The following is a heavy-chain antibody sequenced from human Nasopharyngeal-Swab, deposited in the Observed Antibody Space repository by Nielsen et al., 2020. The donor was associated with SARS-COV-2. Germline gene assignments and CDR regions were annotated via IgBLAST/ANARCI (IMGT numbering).Heavy chain of an antibody. Sequence: WIRQPPGKGLEWVSVIYSGGSTYYADSVKGRFTISRDNSKNTLYLQMNSLRGEDTAVYYCARGDPYYYGMDVWGQGTTVTVSS. J-gene: IGHJ6*02. V-gene: IGHV3-53*01. CDR2: IYSGGST. CDR3: ARGDPYYYGMDV.